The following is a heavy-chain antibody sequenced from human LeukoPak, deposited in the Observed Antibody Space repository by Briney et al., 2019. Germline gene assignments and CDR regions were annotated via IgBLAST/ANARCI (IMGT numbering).Heavy chain of an antibody. CDR2: INHSGST. J-gene: IGHJ3*02. Sequence: SETLSLTCAVYGGSFSGYYWSWIRQPPGKGLEWIGEINHSGSTNYNPSLKSRVTISVDTSKNQFSLKLSSVTAADTAVYYCARGIQLWLRVAFDIWGQGTMVTVSS. V-gene: IGHV4-34*01. D-gene: IGHD5-18*01. CDR1: GGSFSGYY. CDR3: ARGIQLWLRVAFDI.